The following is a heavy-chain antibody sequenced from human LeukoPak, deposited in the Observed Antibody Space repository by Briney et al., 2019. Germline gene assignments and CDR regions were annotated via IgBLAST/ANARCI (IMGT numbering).Heavy chain of an antibody. CDR3: ARDAAAAVAGMIDY. CDR1: GFTFSTYS. CDR2: IWYDGSNK. Sequence: GGSLRLSCAASGFTFSTYSMNWVRQAPGKGLEWVAVIWYDGSNKYYADSVNGRFTISRDNSKNTLYLQMNSLRAEDTAVYYCARDAAAAVAGMIDYWGQGTLVTVSS. D-gene: IGHD6-19*01. V-gene: IGHV3-33*08. J-gene: IGHJ4*02.